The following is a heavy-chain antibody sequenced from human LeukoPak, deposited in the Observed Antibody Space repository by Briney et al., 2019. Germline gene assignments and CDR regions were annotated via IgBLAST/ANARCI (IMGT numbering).Heavy chain of an antibody. Sequence: ALVKVSCKASGYTFTSYEINWVRQATGHGLEWMGWMNPDSGDTAYAQKFQGRITMTRSTSITTAYMELSSLRSEDTAVYYCARGLGSYDSSELTWPMISFWGQGTQVTVSS. J-gene: IGHJ4*02. D-gene: IGHD3-22*01. V-gene: IGHV1-8*01. CDR1: GYTFTSYE. CDR3: ARGLGSYDSSELTWPMISF. CDR2: MNPDSGDT.